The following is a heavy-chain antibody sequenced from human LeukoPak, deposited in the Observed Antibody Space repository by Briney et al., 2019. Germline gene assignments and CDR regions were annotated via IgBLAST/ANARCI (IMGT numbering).Heavy chain of an antibody. D-gene: IGHD2-2*01. CDR1: GFTFSTYS. CDR3: ARDRENIVLVPATRNDY. J-gene: IGHJ4*02. V-gene: IGHV3-21*01. CDR2: ISSSSSYI. Sequence: GGSLRLSCVASGFTFSTYSMNWVRQAPGKGPEWVSSISSSSSYIYYADSVKGRFTISRDNAENSLYLQMNSLRAEDTAVYYCARDRENIVLVPATRNDYWGQGTLVTVSS.